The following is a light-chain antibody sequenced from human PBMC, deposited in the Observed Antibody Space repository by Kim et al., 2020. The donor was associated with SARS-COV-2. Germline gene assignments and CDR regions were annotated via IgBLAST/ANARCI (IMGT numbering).Light chain of an antibody. CDR3: QTWGTGWV. V-gene: IGLV4-69*01. CDR1: SGHSSYA. CDR2: LNSDGSH. Sequence: ASVKLTCPLSSGHSSYAIAWHPQQPEKGPRYLMKLNSDGSHSKGDGIPDRFSGSSSGAARYLTISSLQSEDEADYYCQTWGTGWVFGRGTQLTVL. J-gene: IGLJ3*02.